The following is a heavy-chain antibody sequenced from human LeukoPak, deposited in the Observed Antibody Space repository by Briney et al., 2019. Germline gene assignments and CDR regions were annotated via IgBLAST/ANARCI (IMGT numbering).Heavy chain of an antibody. CDR2: IYYSGST. V-gene: IGHV4-39*03. Sequence: SETLSLTCSVSGGSINSGNYYWGWIRQPPGKGLEWIGSIYYSGSTYYNPSLKSRVTISVDTYKNQFSLKLSSVTSADTAVYYCCRQKNGYCYYDYYYYYYMDVWGKGTTVTVSS. D-gene: IGHD2-21*02. CDR1: GGSINSGNYY. J-gene: IGHJ6*03. CDR3: CRQKNGYCYYDYYYYYYMDV.